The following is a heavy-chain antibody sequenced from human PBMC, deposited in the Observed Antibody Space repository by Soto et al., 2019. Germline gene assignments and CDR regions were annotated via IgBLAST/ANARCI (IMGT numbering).Heavy chain of an antibody. Sequence: QVQLVESGGGVVQPGRSLRLSCAASGFTFSSYAMHWVRQAPGKGLEWVAVIWYDGSNKYYADSVKGRFTISRDNSKHTLYLQMNSVRAEDTAVSYCARDGREYDFLSGVAYYYGMDVWCQGTTGTVSS. V-gene: IGHV3-33*01. CDR1: GFTFSSYA. CDR3: ARDGREYDFLSGVAYYYGMDV. CDR2: IWYDGSNK. J-gene: IGHJ6*02. D-gene: IGHD3-3*01.